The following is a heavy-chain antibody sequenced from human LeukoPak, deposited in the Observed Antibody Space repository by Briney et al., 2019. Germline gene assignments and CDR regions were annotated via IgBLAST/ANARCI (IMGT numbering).Heavy chain of an antibody. Sequence: SETLSLTCAVYGGSFSGYYWSWIRQPPGKGREWIGEINHSGSTNYNPSLKSRVTISVDTSKNQFSLKLSSVTAADTAVYYCARGVIRFRYYYDSRGYYYFDYWGQGTLVTVSS. V-gene: IGHV4-34*01. D-gene: IGHD3-22*01. CDR1: GGSFSGYY. J-gene: IGHJ4*02. CDR2: INHSGST. CDR3: ARGVIRFRYYYDSRGYYYFDY.